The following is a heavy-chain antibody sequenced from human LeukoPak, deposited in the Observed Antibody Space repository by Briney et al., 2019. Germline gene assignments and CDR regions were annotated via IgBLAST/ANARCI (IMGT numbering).Heavy chain of an antibody. CDR2: IYIGGST. J-gene: IGHJ3*02. CDR3: ARVDTAMDAFDI. V-gene: IGHV3-53*01. CDR1: GLTVSSNY. Sequence: PGGSLRLSCAASGLTVSSNYMRWVRQAPGKGLEWVSVIYIGGSTYYAASVKGRFTISRDNSKNTRYLQMDSLRAEDTAVYYCARVDTAMDAFDIWGQGTMVTVSS. D-gene: IGHD5-18*01.